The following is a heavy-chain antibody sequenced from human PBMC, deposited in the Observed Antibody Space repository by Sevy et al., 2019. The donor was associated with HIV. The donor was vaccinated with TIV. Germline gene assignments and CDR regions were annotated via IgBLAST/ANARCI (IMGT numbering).Heavy chain of an antibody. CDR1: GFTFSSYG. CDR2: ISYDGSNK. V-gene: IGHV3-30*18. D-gene: IGHD5-12*01. J-gene: IGHJ4*02. CDR3: AKDLLNGGYGWGGFDY. Sequence: GGSLRLSCAASGFTFSSYGMHWVRQAPGKGLEWLAVISYDGSNKYYADSVKGRFTISRDNSKNTLYLQMNSLRAEDTAVYHCAKDLLNGGYGWGGFDYWGQGTLVTVSS.